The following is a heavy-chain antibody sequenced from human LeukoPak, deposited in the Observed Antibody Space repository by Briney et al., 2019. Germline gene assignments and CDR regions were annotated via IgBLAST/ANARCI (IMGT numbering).Heavy chain of an antibody. CDR3: ARVPTNIGYDSSGYLYYFDY. Sequence: GGSLRLSCAASGFTFSSYAMHWVRQAPGKGLEWVAVISYDGSNKYYADSVKGRFTISRDNSKNTLYLQMNSLRAEDTAVYYCARVPTNIGYDSSGYLYYFDYWGQGTLVTVSS. V-gene: IGHV3-30*04. CDR2: ISYDGSNK. D-gene: IGHD3-22*01. J-gene: IGHJ4*02. CDR1: GFTFSSYA.